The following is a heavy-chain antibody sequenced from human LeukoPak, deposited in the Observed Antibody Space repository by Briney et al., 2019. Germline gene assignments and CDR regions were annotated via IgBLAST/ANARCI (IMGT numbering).Heavy chain of an antibody. Sequence: PGGSLRLSCAASGFTFSNHGMNWVRQAPGKGLEWVSGISPSGDIRYYADSVKGRFTISRDNSKNTLYLQMNSLRAEDTAVYYCAKTHVKLRFRWFDPWGQGTLVTVSS. CDR1: GFTFSNHG. CDR3: AKTHVKLRFRWFDP. J-gene: IGHJ5*02. CDR2: ISPSGDIR. V-gene: IGHV3-23*01. D-gene: IGHD3-10*01.